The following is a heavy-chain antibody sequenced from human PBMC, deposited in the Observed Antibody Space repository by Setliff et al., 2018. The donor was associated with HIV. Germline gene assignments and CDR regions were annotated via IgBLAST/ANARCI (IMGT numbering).Heavy chain of an antibody. J-gene: IGHJ4*02. Sequence: SETLSLTCTVSGGSISTYYLTWIRQPAGKGLEWIGRIFASGSANYNPSLKSRVTMSVDTSKNQFSLRLSSVTAADTAVYYCVGGLRSRSQGHFDYWGQGTLVTVSS. CDR3: VGGLRSRSQGHFDY. V-gene: IGHV4-4*07. D-gene: IGHD5-12*01. CDR2: IFASGSA. CDR1: GGSISTYY.